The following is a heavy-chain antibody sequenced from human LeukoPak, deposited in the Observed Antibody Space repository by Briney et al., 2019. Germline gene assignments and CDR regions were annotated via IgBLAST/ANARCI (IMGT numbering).Heavy chain of an antibody. D-gene: IGHD2-2*01. Sequence: SVKVSCKASGATFSSYTISWVRQAPGQGLEWMGRIIPILGIANYAQKFQGRVTITADKSTSTAYMELSSLRSEGTAVYYYARGGCSSTSCVNWFDPWGQGTLVTVSS. CDR2: IIPILGIA. J-gene: IGHJ5*02. CDR1: GATFSSYT. CDR3: ARGGCSSTSCVNWFDP. V-gene: IGHV1-69*02.